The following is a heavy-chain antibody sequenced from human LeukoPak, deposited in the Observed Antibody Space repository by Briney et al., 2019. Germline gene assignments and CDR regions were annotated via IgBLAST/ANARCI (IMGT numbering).Heavy chain of an antibody. J-gene: IGHJ4*02. D-gene: IGHD1-7*01. CDR2: IYHSGST. V-gene: IGHV4-38-2*02. CDR1: GYSISSGYY. CDR3: ASRNWNSPFDY. Sequence: SETLSLTCTVSGYSISSGYYWGWIRQPPGKGLEWIGSIYHSGSTYYNPSLKSRVTISVDTSKNQFSLKLSSVTAADTAVYYCASRNWNSPFDYWGQGTLVTVSS.